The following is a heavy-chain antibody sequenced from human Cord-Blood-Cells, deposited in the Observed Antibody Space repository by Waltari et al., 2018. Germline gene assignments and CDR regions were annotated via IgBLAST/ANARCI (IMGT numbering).Heavy chain of an antibody. Sequence: QLPLQESGPGLVKPPETLSLTCTVSGGSLSSSSYYSGWIRQPPGTGLEWIGSIYYSGSTYYNPSLKSRVTIAVDTSKNQFSLKLSSVTAADTTVYYCARQSSYVDYWGQGTLVTVSS. CDR3: ARQSSYVDY. CDR2: IYYSGST. CDR1: GGSLSSSSYY. J-gene: IGHJ4*02. V-gene: IGHV4-39*01.